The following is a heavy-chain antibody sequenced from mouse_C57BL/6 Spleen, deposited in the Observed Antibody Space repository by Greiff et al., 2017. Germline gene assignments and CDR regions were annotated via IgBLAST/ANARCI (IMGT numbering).Heavy chain of an antibody. J-gene: IGHJ2*01. V-gene: IGHV2-6-1*01. D-gene: IGHD2-3*01. Sequence: QVQLKESGPGLVAPSQSLSITCTVSGFSLTSYGVHWVRQPPGKGLEWLVVIWSDGSTTYNSALKSKLSISKDNSKSQVFLKMNRLQTDDTAMYYCARQVIYDGYFLDYWGQGTTRTVSS. CDR1: GFSLTSYG. CDR3: ARQVIYDGYFLDY. CDR2: IWSDGST.